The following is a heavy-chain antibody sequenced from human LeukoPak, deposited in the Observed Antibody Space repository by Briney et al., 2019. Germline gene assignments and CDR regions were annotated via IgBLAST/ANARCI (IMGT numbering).Heavy chain of an antibody. CDR2: INHSGST. Sequence: SETLSLTCVVYGGCFSGYYWSWLRQPPGKGLEWIGEINHSGSTNYNPSLKSRVTISVDTSKTQFSLKLSSVTAADTAGYYCARGSSNYGYTFDIWGQGTMVTVSS. D-gene: IGHD4-11*01. V-gene: IGHV4-34*01. CDR3: ARGSSNYGYTFDI. J-gene: IGHJ3*02. CDR1: GGCFSGYY.